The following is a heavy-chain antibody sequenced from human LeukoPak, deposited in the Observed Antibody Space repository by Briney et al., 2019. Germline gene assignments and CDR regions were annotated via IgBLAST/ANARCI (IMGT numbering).Heavy chain of an antibody. Sequence: GGSLRLSCAASGFTLSSYAMSWVRQGPRKGLEWVSAISVSGNTYHADSVKGRFTISRNSSKNTLYLQMNSLRAGEAAVYYCAKAPVTTCSGAYCYPFDYWSQGTLVTVSS. V-gene: IGHV3-23*01. J-gene: IGHJ4*02. CDR1: GFTLSSYA. D-gene: IGHD2-15*01. CDR2: ISVSGNT. CDR3: AKAPVTTCSGAYCYPFDY.